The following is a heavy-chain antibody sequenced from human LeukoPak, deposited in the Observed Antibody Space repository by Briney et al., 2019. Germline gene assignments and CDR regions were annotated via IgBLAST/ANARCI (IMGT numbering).Heavy chain of an antibody. CDR1: GGSISSSSYY. V-gene: IGHV4-39*02. Sequence: SETLSLTCTVSGGSISSSSYYWGWIRQPPGKGLEWIGSIYYSGSTYYNPSLKSRVTISVDTSKNQFSLKLNSVTAADTAVYYCARENDVLLWFGELSSGMMDVWGKGTTVTISS. J-gene: IGHJ6*04. CDR2: IYYSGST. CDR3: ARENDVLLWFGELSSGMMDV. D-gene: IGHD3-10*01.